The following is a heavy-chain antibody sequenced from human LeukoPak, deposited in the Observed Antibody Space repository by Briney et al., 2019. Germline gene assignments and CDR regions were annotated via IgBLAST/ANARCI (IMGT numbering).Heavy chain of an antibody. CDR2: IWYDGSDK. CDR1: GFTFSSYA. V-gene: IGHV3-33*08. D-gene: IGHD1-26*01. J-gene: IGHJ4*02. CDR3: ARDWATRRFDY. Sequence: GGSLRLSCAASGFTFSSYAMHWVRQAPGKGLEWVAVIWYDGSDKYYGDSVKGRFTISRDNSKNTLYLQMNSLRAEDTAVYYCARDWATRRFDYWGQGTLVTVSS.